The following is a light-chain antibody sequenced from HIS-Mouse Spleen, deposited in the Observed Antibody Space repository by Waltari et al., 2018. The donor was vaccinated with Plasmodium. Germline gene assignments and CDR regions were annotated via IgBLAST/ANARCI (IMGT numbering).Light chain of an antibody. Sequence: EIVMTQSPATLSVSQGDRATLSCRASQSVSSDLAWYQQKPGQAPRLLIYGASTRATGIPARFRGSGSGTEFTLTISSLQSEDFAVYYCQQYNNWSFTFGPGTKVDIK. CDR1: QSVSSD. CDR2: GAS. CDR3: QQYNNWSFT. V-gene: IGKV3-15*01. J-gene: IGKJ3*01.